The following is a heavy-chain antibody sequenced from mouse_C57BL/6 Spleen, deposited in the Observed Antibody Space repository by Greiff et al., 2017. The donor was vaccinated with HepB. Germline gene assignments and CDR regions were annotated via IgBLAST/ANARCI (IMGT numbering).Heavy chain of an antibody. CDR2: IDPSDSYT. V-gene: IGHV1-69*01. CDR1: GYTFTSYW. D-gene: IGHD3-3*01. CDR3: ARLGDYARDY. J-gene: IGHJ4*01. Sequence: VQLQQPGAELVMPGASVKLSCKASGYTFTSYWMHWVKQRPGQGLEWIGEIDPSDSYTNYNQKFKGKSTLTVDKSSSTAYMQLSSLTSEDSAVYDCARLGDYARDYWGQGTSVTVSS.